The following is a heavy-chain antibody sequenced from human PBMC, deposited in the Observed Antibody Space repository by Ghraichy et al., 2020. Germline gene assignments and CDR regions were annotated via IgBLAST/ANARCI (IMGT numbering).Heavy chain of an antibody. Sequence: GGSLRLSCAASGFTFRTYAMSWVRQAPGKGLEWVSAISGSGTTTYYADSVKGRFTISRDYSKNTLYLQMNSLRAEDTAVYYCAKELYGVAARPVFDYWGQGTPVTVSS. CDR2: ISGSGTTT. J-gene: IGHJ4*02. V-gene: IGHV3-23*01. CDR1: GFTFRTYA. CDR3: AKELYGVAARPVFDY. D-gene: IGHD6-6*01.